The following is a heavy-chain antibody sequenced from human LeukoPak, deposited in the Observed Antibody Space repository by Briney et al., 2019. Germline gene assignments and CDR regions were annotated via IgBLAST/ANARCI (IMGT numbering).Heavy chain of an antibody. CDR2: IQPDGSEQ. J-gene: IGHJ5*02. D-gene: IGHD3-16*01. CDR1: GFTFSRNW. V-gene: IGHV3-7*01. Sequence: TGGSLRLSCVASGFTFSRNWMSWVRQAPGKGLEWVGNIQPDGSEQYPVDSVKGRFTISRDNARNSLLLQMNSLRVEDTAVYYCASQSFARFDPWGQGTLVTVSS. CDR3: ASQSFARFDP.